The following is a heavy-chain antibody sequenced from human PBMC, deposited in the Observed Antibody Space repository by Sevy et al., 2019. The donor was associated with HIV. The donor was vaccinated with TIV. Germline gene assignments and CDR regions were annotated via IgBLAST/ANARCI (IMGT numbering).Heavy chain of an antibody. Sequence: GGSLRLSCEASGFTFSKYSMSWVRQAPGKGLEWISTFSFGCGRINYADSVKGRFTISRDDSKNTLYLQMNTLRAEDTAVYYCAREGCTKPHDYWGQGTLVTVSS. CDR3: AREGCTKPHDY. V-gene: IGHV3-23*01. CDR2: FSFGCGRI. CDR1: GFTFSKYS. D-gene: IGHD2-8*01. J-gene: IGHJ4*02.